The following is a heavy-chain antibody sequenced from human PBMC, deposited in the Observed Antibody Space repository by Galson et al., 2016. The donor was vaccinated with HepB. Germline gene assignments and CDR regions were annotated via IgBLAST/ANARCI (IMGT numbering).Heavy chain of an antibody. CDR3: AKDHRSFGWPCFES. D-gene: IGHD6-19*01. V-gene: IGHV3-23*01. Sequence: SLRLSCAASGFTISSFAMSWVRQAPGKELEWISSLSNADKTYYSAVAEGRFTISRDNSRNALYLQMSGLRDDDTAVYYCAKDHRSFGWPCFESWGQGTLVTVSS. J-gene: IGHJ4*02. CDR1: GFTISSFA. CDR2: LSNADKT.